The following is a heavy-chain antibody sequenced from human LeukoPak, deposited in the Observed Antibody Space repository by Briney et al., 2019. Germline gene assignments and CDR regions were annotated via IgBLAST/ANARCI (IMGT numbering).Heavy chain of an antibody. Sequence: ASVKVSCKASGYTFTSYGISWVRQAPGQGLEWMGWISAYNGNTDYAQKVQGRVTMTTDTSTSTAYMELRSLGSDDTAVYYCARDRQWTDAFDIWGQGTTVTVSS. CDR2: ISAYNGNT. CDR1: GYTFTSYG. CDR3: ARDRQWTDAFDI. V-gene: IGHV1-18*01. J-gene: IGHJ3*02. D-gene: IGHD6-19*01.